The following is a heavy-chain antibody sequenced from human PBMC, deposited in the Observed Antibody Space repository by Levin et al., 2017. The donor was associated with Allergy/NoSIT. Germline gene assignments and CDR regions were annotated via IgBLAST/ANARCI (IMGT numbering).Heavy chain of an antibody. CDR1: GFTFKNSA. Sequence: GGSLRLSCAASGFTFKNSAMSWVRQAPGQGLEWVSGISSSGEDIHYADALKGRLTISRDNTKSTLYLQINSLRVEDTATYYCARGITIFGIGRLDYWGQGTPVTVSS. V-gene: IGHV3-23*01. D-gene: IGHD3-3*01. J-gene: IGHJ4*02. CDR2: ISSSGEDI. CDR3: ARGITIFGIGRLDY.